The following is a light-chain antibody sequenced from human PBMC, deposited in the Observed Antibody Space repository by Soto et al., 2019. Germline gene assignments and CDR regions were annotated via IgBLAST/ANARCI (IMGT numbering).Light chain of an antibody. V-gene: IGKV1D-17*01. CDR2: AAS. CDR1: QDITTN. Sequence: NIQMPQSPSAMSASVGDRVTITCRARQDITTNLAWFQQKPGKVPKLLIHAASSLQSGVPSRFGASGSGTEFTLTISSLQPEDFAAYSCLQHNTYPFGGGTQVEIK. J-gene: IGKJ4*01. CDR3: LQHNTYP.